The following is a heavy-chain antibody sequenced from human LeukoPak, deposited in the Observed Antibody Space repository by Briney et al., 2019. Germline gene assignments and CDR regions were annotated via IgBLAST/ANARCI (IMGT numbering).Heavy chain of an antibody. CDR2: VFGDGGT. V-gene: IGHV3-53*01. CDR1: GLSVSSTF. CDR3: TRVSYADGGYFDY. J-gene: IGHJ4*02. D-gene: IGHD3-16*01. Sequence: GGSLRLSCAASGLSVSSTFMSWVRQTPGKGPEWVSSVFGDGGTRYADSVMGRFTISRDNAKNSLYLQMNSLRAEDTAVYYCTRVSYADGGYFDYWGQGTLVTVSS.